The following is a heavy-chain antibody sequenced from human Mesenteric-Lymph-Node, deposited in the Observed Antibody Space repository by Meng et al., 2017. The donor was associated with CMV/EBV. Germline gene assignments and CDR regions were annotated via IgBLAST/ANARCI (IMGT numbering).Heavy chain of an antibody. D-gene: IGHD6-19*01. CDR3: VRDIKLGGTRDY. J-gene: IGHJ4*02. V-gene: IGHV1-3*04. Sequence: CQTSGYTVTDYSRHWVRQAPGQGLEWMGWINTDNGGTQYSQRFQDRLTITRETSASTAFMDLTSLRYEDTAVYYCVRDIKLGGTRDYWGPGTLVTVSS. CDR2: INTDNGGT. CDR1: GYTVTDYS.